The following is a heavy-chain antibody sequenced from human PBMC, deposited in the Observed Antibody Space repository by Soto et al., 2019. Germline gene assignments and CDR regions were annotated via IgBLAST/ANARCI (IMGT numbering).Heavy chain of an antibody. Sequence: GGSLRLSCAASGFIFDYYAMSWVRQAPGKGLEWVSTISASGIYTYYTDSVKGRLTISRDNSKNTLFLQMDRLTAEDTAVFYCAKVAPTRADVGSSSYYGLDVWGQGTTVTVSS. J-gene: IGHJ6*02. V-gene: IGHV3-23*01. CDR3: AKVAPTRADVGSSSYYGLDV. CDR1: GFIFDYYA. CDR2: ISASGIYT. D-gene: IGHD6-6*01.